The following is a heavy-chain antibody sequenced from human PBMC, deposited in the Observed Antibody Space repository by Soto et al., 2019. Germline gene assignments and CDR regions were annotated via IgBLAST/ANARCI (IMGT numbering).Heavy chain of an antibody. Sequence: PSETLSLTCTVSGVSISSGGYYWSWIRQHPGKGLEWIGYIYYSGSTYYNPSLKSRVTISVDTSKNQFSLKLSSVTAADTAVYYCARAYGSGYMDVWGQGTTVTVSS. CDR3: ARAYGSGYMDV. CDR1: GVSISSGGYY. D-gene: IGHD3-10*01. V-gene: IGHV4-31*03. CDR2: IYYSGST. J-gene: IGHJ6*02.